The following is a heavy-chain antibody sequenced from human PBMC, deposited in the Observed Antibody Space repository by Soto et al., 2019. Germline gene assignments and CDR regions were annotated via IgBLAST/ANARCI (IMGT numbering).Heavy chain of an antibody. V-gene: IGHV4-30-2*01. D-gene: IGHD3-22*01. CDR2: IYHSGST. CDR1: GGSISSGGYS. CDR3: ARASGEYYYDSSGYWFDY. J-gene: IGHJ4*02. Sequence: SETLSLTXAVSGGSISSGGYSWSWIRQPPGKGLEWIGYIYHSGSTYYNPSLKSRVTISVDRSKNQFSLKLSSVTAADTAVYYCARASGEYYYDSSGYWFDYWGQGTLVTVS.